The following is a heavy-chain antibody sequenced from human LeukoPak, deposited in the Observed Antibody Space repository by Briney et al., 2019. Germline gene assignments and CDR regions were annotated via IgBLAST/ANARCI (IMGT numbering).Heavy chain of an antibody. D-gene: IGHD3-3*01. V-gene: IGHV4-39*01. J-gene: IGHJ5*02. Sequence: PSETLSLTCTVSGVSISSAAYYWGWLRQPPGKGLEWIGNIYYSGNTYYNASLNSRVTISIDASKNQFSLKLSSVTATDTAVYYCARGYDFWSGYPDNWFDPWGQGILVTVSS. CDR1: GVSISSAAYY. CDR2: IYYSGNT. CDR3: ARGYDFWSGYPDNWFDP.